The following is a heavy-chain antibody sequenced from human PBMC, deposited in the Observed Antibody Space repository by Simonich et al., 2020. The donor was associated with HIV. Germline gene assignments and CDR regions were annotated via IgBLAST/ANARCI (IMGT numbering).Heavy chain of an antibody. J-gene: IGHJ4*02. CDR2: ISGSGGSK. CDR3: AKDRYYNFWSGYYDY. CDR1: GFTFSSYA. D-gene: IGHD3-3*01. V-gene: IGHV3-23*01. Sequence: EVQLLESGGGLVQPGGSLRLSCAASGFTFSSYAMSWVRQAPGKGLAWVSAISGSGGSKYYADSVKGRFTISRDNSKNTLYLQMNSLRAEDTAVYYCAKDRYYNFWSGYYDYWGQGTLVTVSS.